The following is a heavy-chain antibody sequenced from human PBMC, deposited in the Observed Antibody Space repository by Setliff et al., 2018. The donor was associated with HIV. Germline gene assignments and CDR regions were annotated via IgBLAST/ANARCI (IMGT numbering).Heavy chain of an antibody. V-gene: IGHV4-39*01. J-gene: IGHJ4*02. CDR3: ATFSGWYVDFDY. CDR1: GDSISRSRYY. CDR2: FYYSGST. Sequence: LSLTCVVSGDSISRSRYYWGWIRQPPGKGLEWIGSFYYSGSTSYNPSLKSRVTISGDTSKNQVSLRLSSVTAADTAVYYCATFSGWYVDFDYWGQGTLVTVSS. D-gene: IGHD6-19*01.